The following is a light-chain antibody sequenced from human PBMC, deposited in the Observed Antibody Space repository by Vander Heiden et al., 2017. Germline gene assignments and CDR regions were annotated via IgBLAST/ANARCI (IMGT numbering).Light chain of an antibody. CDR1: RSDVENYNL. J-gene: IGLJ2*01. Sequence: QSALTHSASGSASPGQSNAISCTGTRSDVENYNLVSWYQQHPGKAPKLVIFEVNRRPSGVSTRFSGSKSGKSAFLTISGLQPEDEAEYYCCSYAGGTTVVFGGGTKVTVL. CDR2: EVN. CDR3: CSYAGGTTVV. V-gene: IGLV2-23*02.